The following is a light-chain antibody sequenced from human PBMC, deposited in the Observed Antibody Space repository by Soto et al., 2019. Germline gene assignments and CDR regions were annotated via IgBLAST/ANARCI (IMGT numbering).Light chain of an antibody. Sequence: EIQMTQSPSSLSASVGDRVTITCRASQSISSDLNWYQQKPGKAPELLIYGASTLQSGVPSRFSGSGSGRDFTLTISSLQPEDFATYHCQQIFSTRFTFGPGTKVDIK. CDR2: GAS. CDR3: QQIFSTRFT. CDR1: QSISSD. V-gene: IGKV1-39*01. J-gene: IGKJ3*01.